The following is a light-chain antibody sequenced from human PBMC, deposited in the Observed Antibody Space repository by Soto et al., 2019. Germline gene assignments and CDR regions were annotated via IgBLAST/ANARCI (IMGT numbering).Light chain of an antibody. V-gene: IGLV2-14*03. Sequence: ALTEPASVSGSPGQSITISFTGTSSDVGNYNFVSWYQQLPGEAPKLIIYDVTNRPSGLSDRFSGSKSANTAYLTISGLQAEDEADYYCSSYTSSHTPVFGSGTKVTVL. CDR1: SSDVGNYNF. CDR3: SSYTSSHTPV. J-gene: IGLJ1*01. CDR2: DVT.